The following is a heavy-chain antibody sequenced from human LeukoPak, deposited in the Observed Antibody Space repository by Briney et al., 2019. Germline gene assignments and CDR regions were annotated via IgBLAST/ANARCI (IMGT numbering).Heavy chain of an antibody. CDR1: GYTFTGYY. Sequence: ASVEVSCKASGYTFTGYYMHWVRQAPGQGLEWMGIINPSGGSTSYAQKFQGRVTMTRDMSTSTVYMELSSLRSEDTAVYYCARESLGYCSGGSCVAFDIWGQGTMVTVSS. V-gene: IGHV1-46*01. CDR2: INPSGGST. CDR3: ARESLGYCSGGSCVAFDI. D-gene: IGHD2-15*01. J-gene: IGHJ3*02.